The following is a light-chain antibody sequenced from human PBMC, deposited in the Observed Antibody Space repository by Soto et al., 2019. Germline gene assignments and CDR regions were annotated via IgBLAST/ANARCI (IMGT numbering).Light chain of an antibody. CDR2: DAS. V-gene: IGKV1-5*01. J-gene: IGKJ1*01. Sequence: DIQMTQSPSTLSASVGDRVTITCRASQSISSWLAWYQQKPGKAPKLLIYDASSLESGVPSRFSGSASGTEGTLTISSLQKDDGATYYCQQYNSYSPTFGQGTKVDIK. CDR3: QQYNSYSPT. CDR1: QSISSW.